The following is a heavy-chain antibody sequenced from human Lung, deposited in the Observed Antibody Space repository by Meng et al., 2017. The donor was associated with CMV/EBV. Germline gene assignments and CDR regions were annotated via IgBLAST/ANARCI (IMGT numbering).Heavy chain of an antibody. CDR3: AKPRSGFVVVPAAIAS. CDR1: GFPFSGHA. CDR2: MSYDGSKT. V-gene: IGHV3-30*04. J-gene: IGHJ1*01. Sequence: GGSLRLYCAASGFPFSGHAMHWVRQAPGKGLEWVALMSYDGSKTFYADFVKGRFTISRDNSRNTLYLQMSGLRTDDTAVYYCAKPRSGFVVVPAAIASWGHGPXVTVSS. D-gene: IGHD2-2*01.